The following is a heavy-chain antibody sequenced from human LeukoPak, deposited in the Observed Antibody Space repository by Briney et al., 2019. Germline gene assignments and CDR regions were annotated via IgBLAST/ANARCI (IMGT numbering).Heavy chain of an antibody. V-gene: IGHV1-2*02. D-gene: IGHD3-9*01. J-gene: IGHJ6*02. CDR1: GYTFTGYY. CDR3: ARDLNTYYDTRYYYYGMDV. CDR2: INPNSGGT. Sequence: ASVKVSCKACGYTFTGYYMHWVRQAPGQGLEWMGWINPNSGGTNYAQKFQGRVTMTRDTSISTAYMELSRLRSDDTAVYYCARDLNTYYDTRYYYYGMDVWGQGTTVTVSS.